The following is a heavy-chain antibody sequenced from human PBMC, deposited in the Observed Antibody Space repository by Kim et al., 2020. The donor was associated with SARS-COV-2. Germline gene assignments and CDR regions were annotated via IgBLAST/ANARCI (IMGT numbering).Heavy chain of an antibody. D-gene: IGHD1-26*01. Sequence: KYYVDAVKGRFTISRDNAKNSLYLQMNSLRAEDTAVYYCARGAVGGYFDYWGQGTLVTVSS. CDR2: K. V-gene: IGHV3-7*01. J-gene: IGHJ4*02. CDR3: ARGAVGGYFDY.